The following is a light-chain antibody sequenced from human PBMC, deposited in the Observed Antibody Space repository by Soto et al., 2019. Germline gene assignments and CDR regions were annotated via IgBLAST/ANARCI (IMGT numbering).Light chain of an antibody. Sequence: QSVLTQPPSASGTPGQRVTISCSGSSSNIGSNSANWYQQLPGTAPKLVMYSTNQRPSGVPDRFSGSKFGTSASLAISDLQSEDEADYYCAAWDDTLNGHVVFGGGTKLTVL. CDR3: AAWDDTLNGHVV. CDR2: STN. J-gene: IGLJ2*01. CDR1: SSNIGSNS. V-gene: IGLV1-44*01.